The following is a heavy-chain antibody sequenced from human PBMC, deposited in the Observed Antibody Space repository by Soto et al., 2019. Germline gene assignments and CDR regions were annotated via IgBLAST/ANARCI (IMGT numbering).Heavy chain of an antibody. V-gene: IGHV3-7*05. CDR1: GFAFGNSW. D-gene: IGHD6-25*01. CDR2: IKGDGSAK. Sequence: EVQLVESGGGLVQPGGSLRLSCAASGFAFGNSWMTWVRQAPGKGLEWVANIKGDGSAKSYLDSVRGRFTVSRDNAENSHFLQRNIWRAEDTALYYCARDVSPGSGGYYLDAFDIWGQGTMVTVSS. J-gene: IGHJ3*02. CDR3: ARDVSPGSGGYYLDAFDI.